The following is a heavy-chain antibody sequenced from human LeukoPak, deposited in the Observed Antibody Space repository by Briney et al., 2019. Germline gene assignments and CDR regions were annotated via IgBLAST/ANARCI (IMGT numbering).Heavy chain of an antibody. CDR3: ARDGLSGLEAFHF. CDR1: GYTLTNYG. V-gene: IGHV1-18*01. Sequence: ASVKVSCKASGYTLTNYGISWVRQAPGQGLEWMGWISGHNGNTEYAQKLQGRVTMTTDTSTSTAYMELRSLSSDDTAVYYCARDGLSGLEAFHFWGQGTMVTVSS. D-gene: IGHD3/OR15-3a*01. CDR2: ISGHNGNT. J-gene: IGHJ3*01.